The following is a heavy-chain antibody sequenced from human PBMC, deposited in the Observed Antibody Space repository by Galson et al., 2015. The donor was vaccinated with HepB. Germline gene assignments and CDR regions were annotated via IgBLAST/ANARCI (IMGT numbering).Heavy chain of an antibody. J-gene: IGHJ3*02. D-gene: IGHD6-19*01. V-gene: IGHV2-70*04. Sequence: PALVKPTQTLTLTCTFSGFSLTTSGVRVGWIRQPPGKALEWVARIDWDDEKFYTPSLKTRLTISKDPSKNQVVLKMTNMDPVETATYYCARIRGWGDAFDMWGQGTRVTVSS. CDR3: ARIRGWGDAFDM. CDR2: IDWDDEK. CDR1: GFSLTTSGVR.